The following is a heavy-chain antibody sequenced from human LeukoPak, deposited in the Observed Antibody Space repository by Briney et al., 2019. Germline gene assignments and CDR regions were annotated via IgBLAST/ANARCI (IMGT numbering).Heavy chain of an antibody. CDR1: GFTFSNYA. J-gene: IGHJ4*02. CDR2: ISGSGGST. Sequence: PGGSRRLPRAASGFTFSNYAMSWFRQAPGKGLEWVSTISGSGGSTYYADSVKGRFTISRDNSKNTLYLQMNSLRAEDTAVYYCAKGYSSGDYWGQGTLVTVSS. D-gene: IGHD1-1*01. CDR3: AKGYSSGDY. V-gene: IGHV3-23*01.